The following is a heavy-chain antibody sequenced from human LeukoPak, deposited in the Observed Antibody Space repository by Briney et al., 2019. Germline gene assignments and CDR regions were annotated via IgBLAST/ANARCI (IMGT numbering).Heavy chain of an antibody. CDR3: ARVVYEPVWNFDY. CDR2: ISSSGSTI. V-gene: IGHV3-48*03. Sequence: PGGSLRLSCAASGFTFSSYEMNWVRQAPGKGLEWVSYISSSGSTIYYADSVKGRFTISRDNAKNSLYLQMNSLRAEDTAVYYCARVVYEPVWNFDYWGQGTLVTVSS. CDR1: GFTFSSYE. J-gene: IGHJ4*02. D-gene: IGHD5/OR15-5a*01.